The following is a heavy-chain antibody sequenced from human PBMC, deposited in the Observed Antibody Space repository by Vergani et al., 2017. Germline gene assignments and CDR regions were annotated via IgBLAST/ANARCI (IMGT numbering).Heavy chain of an antibody. CDR3: ANEGSANRIRGWLDH. CDR2: IQYDGSDI. CDR1: GFSVSNSG. D-gene: IGHD3-10*01. V-gene: IGHV3-30*02. J-gene: IGHJ4*02. Sequence: QVQLVESGGGVVKPGGSLRLSCVASGFSVSNSGMHWVRQTPGKGLEWVAFIQYDGSDIFYADFVEGRFIISSDNSKNSLYLQMRSLRFDDTAVYYCANEGSANRIRGWLDHWGQGALVTVSS.